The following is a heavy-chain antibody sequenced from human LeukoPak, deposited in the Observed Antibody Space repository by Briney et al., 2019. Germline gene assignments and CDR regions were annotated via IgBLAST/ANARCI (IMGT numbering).Heavy chain of an antibody. V-gene: IGHV1-24*01. D-gene: IGHD3-22*01. CDR1: GYTLTELS. Sequence: ASVKVSCKVSGYTLTELSMHWVRQAPGKGLEWMEGFDPEDGETVYAQKFQGRVTMTEDTSTDTAYMELSSLRSEDTAVYYCATVPSGLATDWFDPWGQGTLVTVSS. J-gene: IGHJ5*02. CDR3: ATVPSGLATDWFDP. CDR2: FDPEDGET.